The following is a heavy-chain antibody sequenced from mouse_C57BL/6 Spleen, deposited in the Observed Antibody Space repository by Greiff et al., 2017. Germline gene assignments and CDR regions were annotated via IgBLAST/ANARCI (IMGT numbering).Heavy chain of an antibody. J-gene: IGHJ2*01. CDR1: GYTFTSYG. CDR2: IYPRSGNT. Sequence: VQLQQSGAELARPGASVKLSCKASGYTFTSYGISWVKQRTGQGLEWIGEIYPRSGNTYYNEKFKGKATLTADKSSSTAYMELRSLTSEDSADYFCARGSYDGYYEGKDYFDYWGQGTTLTVSS. D-gene: IGHD2-3*01. V-gene: IGHV1-81*01. CDR3: ARGSYDGYYEGKDYFDY.